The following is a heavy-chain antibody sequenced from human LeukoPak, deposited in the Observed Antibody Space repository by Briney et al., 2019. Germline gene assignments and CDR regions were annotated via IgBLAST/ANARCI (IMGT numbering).Heavy chain of an antibody. CDR1: GGSISSSSYY. J-gene: IGHJ4*02. CDR3: ATTPYYDILTGYYYIDY. V-gene: IGHV4-39*01. Sequence: AETLSLTCTVSGGSISSSSYYWGWIRQPPGKGLEWIGSIYYSGSTYYHPSLRSRVTISVDTSKNQFSLKLSSVTAADTAVYYCATTPYYDILTGYYYIDYWGQGTLVTVSS. CDR2: IYYSGST. D-gene: IGHD3-9*01.